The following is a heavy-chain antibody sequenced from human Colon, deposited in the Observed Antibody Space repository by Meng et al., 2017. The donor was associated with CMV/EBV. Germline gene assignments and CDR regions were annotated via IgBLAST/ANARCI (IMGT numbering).Heavy chain of an antibody. CDR2: ISHDGKNK. D-gene: IGHD4-11*01. V-gene: IGHV3-30*04. CDR3: ARASNSSIDP. J-gene: IGHJ5*02. CDR1: GFSFNAYP. Sequence: SLKISCAASGFSFNAYPIHWVRQAPGKGLEWVAMISHDGKNKFYAESVKGRFTISRDNSQNTVNLHMNTLRGDDSGLYYCARASNSSIDPWGQGTLVTVSS.